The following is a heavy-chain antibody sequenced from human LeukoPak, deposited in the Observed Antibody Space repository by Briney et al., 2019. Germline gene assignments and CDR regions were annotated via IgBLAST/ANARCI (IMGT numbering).Heavy chain of an antibody. D-gene: IGHD2-15*01. V-gene: IGHV3-23*01. CDR3: ARDGPGYKDLDH. Sequence: GGSLRLSCAASGFTFSSYAMTWVRQAPGKGLEWVSSISGSGDSTYYADSVKGRFAISRDNSRDTLYLQMNSLRAEDTAVYYCARDGPGYKDLDHWGQGTLVTVSS. CDR1: GFTFSSYA. J-gene: IGHJ4*02. CDR2: ISGSGDST.